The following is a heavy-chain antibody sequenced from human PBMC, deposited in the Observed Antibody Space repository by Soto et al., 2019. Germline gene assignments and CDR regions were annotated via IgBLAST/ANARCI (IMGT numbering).Heavy chain of an antibody. CDR1: GGSISSGAYY. D-gene: IGHD5-12*01. V-gene: IGHV4-31*03. J-gene: IGHJ4*02. Sequence: QVQLQESGPGLVKPSQTLSLTCTVSGGSISSGAYYWGWIRQHPGKGLEWIGYIYYSGSPYYNPSLKGRVTISIDTSKNQFSLKLSSLTAADTAVYYCAILRGNGYDYVDYWGQGTLVTVSS. CDR3: AILRGNGYDYVDY. CDR2: IYYSGSP.